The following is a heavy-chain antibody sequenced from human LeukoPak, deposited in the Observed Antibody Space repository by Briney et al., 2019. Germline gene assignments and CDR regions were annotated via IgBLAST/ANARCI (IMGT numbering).Heavy chain of an antibody. V-gene: IGHV3-48*01. CDR3: AREPAAAGKNWFDP. D-gene: IGHD6-25*01. CDR2: ISSSSSTI. J-gene: IGHJ5*02. CDR1: GFTFSSYS. Sequence: AGGSLRLSCAASGFTFSSYSMNWVRQAPGKGLEWVSYISSSSSTIYYADSVKGRFTISRDNAKNSLYLQMNSLRAEDTAVYYCAREPAAAGKNWFDPWGQGTLVTVSS.